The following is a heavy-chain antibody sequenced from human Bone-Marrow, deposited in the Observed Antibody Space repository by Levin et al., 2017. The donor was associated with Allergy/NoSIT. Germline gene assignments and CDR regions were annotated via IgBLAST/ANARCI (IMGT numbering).Heavy chain of an antibody. V-gene: IGHV4-39*07. CDR3: ARARDGSGSYTWFDP. Sequence: SETLSLTCTVSGDSISSNSYFWVWIRQPPGKALEWIGSIYYGGSAYYNPSLESRVTISRDTSQNQFSLKLSSVTAADTAVYYCARARDGSGSYTWFDPWGQGALVTVSS. CDR2: IYYGGSA. J-gene: IGHJ5*02. D-gene: IGHD3-10*01. CDR1: GDSISSNSYF.